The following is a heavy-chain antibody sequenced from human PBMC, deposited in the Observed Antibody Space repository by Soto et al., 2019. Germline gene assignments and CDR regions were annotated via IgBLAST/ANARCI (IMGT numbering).Heavy chain of an antibody. J-gene: IGHJ2*01. D-gene: IGHD6-19*01. Sequence: GGSLRLSCAASGFTFSSYAMSWVRQAPGKGLEWVSAISGSGGSTYYADSVKGRFTISRDNSKNTLYLQMNSLRAEDTAVYYCAKDSFVAVAFSGWYFDLWGRGTLVTVSS. CDR1: GFTFSSYA. CDR3: AKDSFVAVAFSGWYFDL. V-gene: IGHV3-23*01. CDR2: ISGSGGST.